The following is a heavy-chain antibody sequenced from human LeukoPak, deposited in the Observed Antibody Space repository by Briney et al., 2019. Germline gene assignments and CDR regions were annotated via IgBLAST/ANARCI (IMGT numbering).Heavy chain of an antibody. D-gene: IGHD3-9*01. CDR1: GFTFSKHS. J-gene: IGHJ4*02. Sequence: GGSLRLSCAASGFTFSKHSMNWVRQAPGKGLEWVSYISSSSRTIYYADSVKGRFTIFRDNAKNSLYLQMNSLRAEDTAVYYCARATTYDILTGYFDYWGQGTLVTVSS. V-gene: IGHV3-48*01. CDR3: ARATTYDILTGYFDY. CDR2: ISSSSRTI.